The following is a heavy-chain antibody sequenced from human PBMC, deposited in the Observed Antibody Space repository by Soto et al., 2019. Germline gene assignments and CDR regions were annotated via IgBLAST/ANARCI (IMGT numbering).Heavy chain of an antibody. CDR2: LSYAGDT. CDR1: GFTLSTYD. D-gene: IGHD4-4*01. Sequence: HPGGSLRLSCAASGFTLSTYDMHWVRQATGKGLEWVAALSYAGDTYYPGSVKGRFTVSREGAKNSLYLQMNSLTAGDTAVYYCAIFSCSAYGYYLQYFCGKGSTVPV. J-gene: IGHJ6*03. V-gene: IGHV3-13*01. CDR3: AIFSCSAYGYYLQYF.